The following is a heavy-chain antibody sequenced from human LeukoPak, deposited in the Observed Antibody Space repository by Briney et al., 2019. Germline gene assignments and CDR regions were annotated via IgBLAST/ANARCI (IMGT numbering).Heavy chain of an antibody. Sequence: GGSLRLSCAVSGFIFSDYGFHWVRQAPGKGLEWVAVTRFDGSIKQYADSVKGRFTISRDDSKNTLYLQMNFLKSEDTAVYYCARWGGTRQYYFDYWGQGALVTVSS. CDR1: GFIFSDYG. CDR2: TRFDGSIK. CDR3: ARWGGTRQYYFDY. J-gene: IGHJ4*02. D-gene: IGHD1-1*01. V-gene: IGHV3-33*01.